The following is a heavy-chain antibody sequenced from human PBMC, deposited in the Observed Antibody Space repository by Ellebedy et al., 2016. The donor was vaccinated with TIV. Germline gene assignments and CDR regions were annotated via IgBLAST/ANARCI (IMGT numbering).Heavy chain of an antibody. CDR1: GFTFSDYY. CDR3: ATDTPGVEDFDY. Sequence: GESLKISXAASGFTFSDYYMGWIRQAPGKGLEWLSYISRSGSDVYYADSLKGRFTISRDNAKNSLYLQMNSLRAEDTAVYYCATDTPGVEDFDYWGQGTLVTVSS. J-gene: IGHJ4*02. V-gene: IGHV3-11*04. D-gene: IGHD2-15*01. CDR2: ISRSGSDV.